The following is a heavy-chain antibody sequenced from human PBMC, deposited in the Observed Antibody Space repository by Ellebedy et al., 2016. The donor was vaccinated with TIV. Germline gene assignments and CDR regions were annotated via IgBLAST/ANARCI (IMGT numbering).Heavy chain of an antibody. CDR3: ARVHKWELHHDY. D-gene: IGHD1-26*01. CDR2: ISGSGGST. Sequence: GESLKISCAASGFTFSSYAMSWVRQAPGKGLEWVSAISGSGGSTYYADSVKGRFTISRDNSKNSLYLQMNSLRAEDTAVYYCARVHKWELHHDYWGQGTLVTVSS. CDR1: GFTFSSYA. V-gene: IGHV3-23*01. J-gene: IGHJ4*02.